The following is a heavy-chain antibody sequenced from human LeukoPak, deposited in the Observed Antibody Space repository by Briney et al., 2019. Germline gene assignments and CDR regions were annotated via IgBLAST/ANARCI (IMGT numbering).Heavy chain of an antibody. J-gene: IGHJ4*02. CDR3: ASTGYGVRDY. CDR2: ISGSGDNT. CDR1: GFTFSSYA. V-gene: IGHV3-23*01. Sequence: GGSLRLSCAASGFTFSSYAMSWVRQVPGKGLEWVSVISGSGDNTYYADSVKGRLTISRDNSKSTLHLQMNSLRAEDTAVYYCASTGYGVRDYWGQGTLVTVSS. D-gene: IGHD4-17*01.